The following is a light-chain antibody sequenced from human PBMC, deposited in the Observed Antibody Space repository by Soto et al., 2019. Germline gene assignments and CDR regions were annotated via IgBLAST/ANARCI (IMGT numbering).Light chain of an antibody. CDR1: QSISSW. CDR3: QQYNSYSG. J-gene: IGKJ2*03. Sequence: DIQMTQSPSTLSASVGDRVTITCRASQSISSWLAWYQQKPGKAPKLLIYDASSLESGVPSRFSGSGSGTEFTLTISILQPDDLATYYCQQYNSYSGFGQGTKLEIK. V-gene: IGKV1-5*01. CDR2: DAS.